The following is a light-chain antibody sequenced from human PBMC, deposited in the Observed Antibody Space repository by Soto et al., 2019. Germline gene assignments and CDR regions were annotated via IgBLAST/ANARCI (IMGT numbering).Light chain of an antibody. Sequence: EVVLTQSPGTLSLSPGERATLSCRASQSVAANYLAWYQQKRGQAPRLLIYGASSRATGIPDRFTGSGCGADFALTISRLEPEDFTVYYCHQYGTAPLTFGPGTKVDIK. J-gene: IGKJ3*01. V-gene: IGKV3-20*01. CDR1: QSVAANY. CDR2: GAS. CDR3: HQYGTAPLT.